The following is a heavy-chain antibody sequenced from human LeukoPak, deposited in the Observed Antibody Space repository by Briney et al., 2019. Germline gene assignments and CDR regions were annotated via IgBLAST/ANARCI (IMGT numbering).Heavy chain of an antibody. V-gene: IGHV4-38-2*01. CDR3: ARNYWNDALYNWFDP. D-gene: IGHD1-1*01. Sequence: PSETLSLTCAVSGYSISSGYYWGWIRQPPGKGLEWIGSIYHSGSTYYNPSLKSRVTIPVDTSKNQFSLKLSSVTAADTAVYYCARNYWNDALYNWFDPWGQGTLVTVSS. CDR2: IYHSGST. J-gene: IGHJ5*02. CDR1: GYSISSGYY.